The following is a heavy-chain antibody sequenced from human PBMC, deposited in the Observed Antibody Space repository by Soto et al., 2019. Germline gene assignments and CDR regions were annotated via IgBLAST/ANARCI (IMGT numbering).Heavy chain of an antibody. CDR1: GFTFSSYG. V-gene: IGHV3-30*18. CDR3: AKDFLLWGSFPDPGASDY. Sequence: QVQLVESGGGVVQPGKSLGLSCAASGFTFSSYGIHWVRQAPGKGLEWVAVISYDGSNKFYADSVKGRFTISRDNSNGTVYLQMDSLRAEDTALYYCAKDFLLWGSFPDPGASDYWGQRTLVTVSS. D-gene: IGHD3-16*01. CDR2: ISYDGSNK. J-gene: IGHJ4*02.